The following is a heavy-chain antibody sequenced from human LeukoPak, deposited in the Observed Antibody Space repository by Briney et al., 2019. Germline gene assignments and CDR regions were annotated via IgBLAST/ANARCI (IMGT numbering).Heavy chain of an antibody. J-gene: IGHJ5*02. CDR1: GFTFSSYG. CDR2: ISYDGSNK. CDR3: AKAFLSNWFDP. V-gene: IGHV3-30*18. Sequence: GRSLRLSCAASGFTFSSYGTHWVRQAPGKGLEWVAVISYDGSNKYYADSVKGRFTISRDNSKNTLYLQMNSLRAEDTAVYYCAKAFLSNWFDPWGQGTLVTVSS.